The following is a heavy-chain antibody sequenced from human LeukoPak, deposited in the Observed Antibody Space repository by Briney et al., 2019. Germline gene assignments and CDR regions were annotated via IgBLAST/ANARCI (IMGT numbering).Heavy chain of an antibody. J-gene: IGHJ4*02. V-gene: IGHV3-23*01. Sequence: QPGGSLRLSCAASGFTFSSYAMSWVRQAPGKGLEWVSHITGSGGSTYSADSVKGRFIISRDNSKNTLYLQMNSLRAEDTAVYYCAKWVYGGYEYPYWGQGTLVTVSS. CDR2: ITGSGGST. CDR1: GFTFSSYA. D-gene: IGHD5-12*01. CDR3: AKWVYGGYEYPY.